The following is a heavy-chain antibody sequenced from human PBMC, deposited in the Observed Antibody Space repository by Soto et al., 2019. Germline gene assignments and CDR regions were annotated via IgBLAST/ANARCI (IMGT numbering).Heavy chain of an antibody. CDR3: ASEEVCGAYCYFFKK. J-gene: IGHJ4*02. V-gene: IGHV3-74*01. CDR2: IYFDGITT. CDR1: GFTFNTHW. D-gene: IGHD2-21*02. Sequence: GGSLRLSCTASGFTFNTHWMNWVRQAPGKGLVWVSRIYFDGITTNYADSVRGRFTISRDNAKNSLYLQMNSLRAEDTAIYYCASEEVCGAYCYFFKKWGQGTQVTVSS.